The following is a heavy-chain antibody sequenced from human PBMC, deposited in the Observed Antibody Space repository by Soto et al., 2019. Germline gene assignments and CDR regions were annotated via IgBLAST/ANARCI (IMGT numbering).Heavy chain of an antibody. CDR2: ITYDGINE. CDR1: GFTFTSYA. D-gene: IGHD3-16*02. J-gene: IGHJ4*02. Sequence: QVQLVESGGSVVQPGRSLRLSFEASGFTFTSYAMHWDRQAPGKELEWVAVITYDGINEYYADSVKGRFTISRDNSKNTLFLQMSSLRVEDTAVYYCARDRLRLGELTLIGYFDYWGQGTLVTVSS. V-gene: IGHV3-30*15. CDR3: ARDRLRLGELTLIGYFDY.